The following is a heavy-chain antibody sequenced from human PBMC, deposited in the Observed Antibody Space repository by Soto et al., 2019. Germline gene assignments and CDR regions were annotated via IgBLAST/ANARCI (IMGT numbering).Heavy chain of an antibody. CDR2: ISGSGGST. V-gene: IGHV3-23*01. CDR3: AKGLFSTPALYWVEWLFDY. J-gene: IGHJ4*02. Sequence: GVPLRLSCAASGFTFSSYAMSWVRQAQGKGLEWVSAISGSGGSTYYADSVKGRFTISRDNSKNTLYLQMNSLRAEDTAVYYCAKGLFSTPALYWVEWLFDYWGQGTLVTVSS. D-gene: IGHD3-3*01. CDR1: GFTFSSYA.